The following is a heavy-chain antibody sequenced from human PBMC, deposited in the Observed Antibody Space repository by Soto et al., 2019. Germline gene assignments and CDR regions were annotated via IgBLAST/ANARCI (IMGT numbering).Heavy chain of an antibody. J-gene: IGHJ4*02. Sequence: PSETLSLTCTVSGGSISSSSYYWGWIRQPPGKGLEWIGSIYYSGSTYYNPSLKSRVTISVDTSKNQFSLKLSSVTAADTAVYYCARQIRSDFWSGYTQPFDYWGQGTLVTVSS. CDR1: GGSISSSSYY. CDR2: IYYSGST. D-gene: IGHD3-3*01. CDR3: ARQIRSDFWSGYTQPFDY. V-gene: IGHV4-39*01.